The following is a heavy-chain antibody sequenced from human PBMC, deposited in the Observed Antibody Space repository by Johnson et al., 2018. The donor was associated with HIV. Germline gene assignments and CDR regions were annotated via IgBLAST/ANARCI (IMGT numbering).Heavy chain of an antibody. CDR3: ARGPSVVTLHAFDL. D-gene: IGHD4-23*01. CDR1: GFTFTNHY. Sequence: VQLVESGGGLVQPGGSLRLSCAASGFTFTNHYMTWVRQAPGKGLEWVANIKQGGSEKYYVDSVKGRFTISRENAKNSLYLQMNSLRAGDTAVYYCARGPSVVTLHAFDLWGQGTLVTVSS. CDR2: IKQGGSEK. V-gene: IGHV3-7*04. J-gene: IGHJ3*01.